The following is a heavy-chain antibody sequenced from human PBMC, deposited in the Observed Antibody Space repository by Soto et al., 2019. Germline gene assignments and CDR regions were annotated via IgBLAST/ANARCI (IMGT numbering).Heavy chain of an antibody. CDR2: ISASGGRT. CDR3: ARDRAYYDFWSGPKPNDAFDI. CDR1: GFTFSSYA. Sequence: EVQLLESGGGLVQPGGSLRISCAASGFTFSSYAMSWVRQAPGKGLEWVSGISASGGRTYYADSVKGRFTISRDNSKNTLYLQMNSLRAEDTAVYYCARDRAYYDFWSGPKPNDAFDIWGQGTMVTVSS. J-gene: IGHJ3*02. D-gene: IGHD3-3*01. V-gene: IGHV3-23*01.